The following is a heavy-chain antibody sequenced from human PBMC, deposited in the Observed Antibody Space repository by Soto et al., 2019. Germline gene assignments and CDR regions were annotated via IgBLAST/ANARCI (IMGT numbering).Heavy chain of an antibody. Sequence: QVQLQESGPGLVKPSDTLSLICAVSGYSISSSNWWGWIRQPPGKGLEWIGNIYYSGSAYYNPSLKRRVTMSVDTSKNQFALKLTSVTAVDTAVYYWARGDDAKAFDIWGQGTTVTVSS. CDR3: ARGDDAKAFDI. CDR1: GYSISSSNW. D-gene: IGHD2-2*01. J-gene: IGHJ3*02. V-gene: IGHV4-28*03. CDR2: IYYSGSA.